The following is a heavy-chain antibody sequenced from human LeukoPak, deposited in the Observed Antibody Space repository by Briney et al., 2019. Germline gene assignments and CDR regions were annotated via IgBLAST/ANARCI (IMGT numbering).Heavy chain of an antibody. V-gene: IGHV3-23*01. Sequence: LPGGSLRLSCVVSESTFSSTWMHWVRQPPGKGLEWVSAISGSGGSTYYADSVKGRFTISRDNSKNTLYLQMNSLRAEDTAVYYCAKETKYYDILTGYYRSYSFGYWGQGTLVTVSS. J-gene: IGHJ4*02. CDR3: AKETKYYDILTGYYRSYSFGY. D-gene: IGHD3-9*01. CDR2: ISGSGGST. CDR1: ESTFSSTW.